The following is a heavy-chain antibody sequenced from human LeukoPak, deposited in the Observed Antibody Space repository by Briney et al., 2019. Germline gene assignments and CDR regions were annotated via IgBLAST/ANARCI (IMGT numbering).Heavy chain of an antibody. Sequence: ALVKVSCKASGYTFTSYDINWVRQAPGQGLEWMGWINTNTGNPTYAQGFTGRFVFSLDTSVSTAYLQISSLKAEDTAIYYCARWGYGSGSYPNGGFDPWGQGTLVTVSS. CDR3: ARWGYGSGSYPNGGFDP. V-gene: IGHV7-4-1*02. D-gene: IGHD3-10*01. CDR1: GYTFTSYD. CDR2: INTNTGNP. J-gene: IGHJ5*02.